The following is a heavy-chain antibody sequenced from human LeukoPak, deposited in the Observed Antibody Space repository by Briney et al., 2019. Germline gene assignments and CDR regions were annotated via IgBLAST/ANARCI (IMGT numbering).Heavy chain of an antibody. CDR1: GGSISSSSYY. Sequence: ASETLSLTCTVSGGSISSSSYYWGWIRQPPGKGLEWIGSIYYSGSTYYNPSLKSRVTISVDTSKNQISLELRSVTPADTAVYYCAGTTVRWQTYWYFDLWGRGTLVTVSS. D-gene: IGHD1/OR15-1a*01. V-gene: IGHV4-39*07. J-gene: IGHJ2*01. CDR2: IYYSGST. CDR3: AGTTVRWQTYWYFDL.